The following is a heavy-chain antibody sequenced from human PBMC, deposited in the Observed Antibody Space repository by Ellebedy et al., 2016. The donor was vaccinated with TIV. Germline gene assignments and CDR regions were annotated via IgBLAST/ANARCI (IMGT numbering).Heavy chain of an antibody. Sequence: AASVKVSCKASGYTFTGYYMHWVRQAPGQGLEWMGWINAGNGNTKYSQKFQGRVTITRNTSANPAYMELSSLRSEDTAVYYCARATVTRYYYYYYGMDVWGQGTTVTVSS. CDR3: ARATVTRYYYYYYGMDV. CDR2: INAGNGNT. J-gene: IGHJ6*02. CDR1: GYTFTGYY. V-gene: IGHV1-3*01. D-gene: IGHD5-12*01.